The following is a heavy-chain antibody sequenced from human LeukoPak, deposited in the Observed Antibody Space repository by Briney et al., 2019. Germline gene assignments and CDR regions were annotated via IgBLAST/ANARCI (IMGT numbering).Heavy chain of an antibody. J-gene: IGHJ4*02. V-gene: IGHV3-23*01. D-gene: IGHD1-26*01. CDR1: GFTFSSYA. Sequence: LGGSLRLSCAASGFTFSSYAMSWVRQAPGKGLEWVSAISGSGGRTYYADSVKGRFTISSDNSTNTLYLQMNSLRADDTAVLCCAKAGAYSGSYQSYFDYWGQGTLVTVSS. CDR3: AKAGAYSGSYQSYFDY. CDR2: ISGSGGRT.